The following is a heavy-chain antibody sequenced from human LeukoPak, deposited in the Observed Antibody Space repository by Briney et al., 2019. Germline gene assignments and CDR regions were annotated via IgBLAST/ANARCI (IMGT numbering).Heavy chain of an antibody. V-gene: IGHV1-2*02. CDR1: GYTFTGYY. J-gene: IGHJ6*03. CDR2: INPNSGGT. D-gene: IGHD6-19*01. Sequence: GASVKVSCKASGYTFTGYYMHWVRQAPGQGLEWMGWINPNSGGTNYAQKFQGRVTMTRDTSISTAYMELSRLRSDDTAVYYCAREMPGSSGYYYMDVWGKGTTVTVSS. CDR3: AREMPGSSGYYYMDV.